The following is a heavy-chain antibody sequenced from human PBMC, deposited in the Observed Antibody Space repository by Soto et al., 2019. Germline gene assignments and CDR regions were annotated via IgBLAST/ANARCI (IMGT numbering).Heavy chain of an antibody. CDR1: GFTFNAYG. D-gene: IGHD3-3*01. J-gene: IGHJ4*02. Sequence: QVQLVESGGGVVQPGRSLRLSCAASGFTFNAYGMNWVRQAPGKGLEWVAVISNDGSSKYHVDYVKGRFTISRDNSKNTMYLQMNSLRIDDTDVYYCAKDVAWSGYDGPGYWGQGTLVTVS. CDR2: ISNDGSSK. V-gene: IGHV3-30*18. CDR3: AKDVAWSGYDGPGY.